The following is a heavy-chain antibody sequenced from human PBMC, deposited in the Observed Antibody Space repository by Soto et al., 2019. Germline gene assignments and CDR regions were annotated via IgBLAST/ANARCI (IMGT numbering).Heavy chain of an antibody. Sequence: GESLKISCKGSGYSFASHWVAWVRQMPEKGLEWIGTIYPGDSDTKYSSAFRGHVTISADTSVSTAYLQWRSLEATDSAIYYCARYSGSYWHYYFDYWGQGTPVTVSS. CDR3: ARYSGSYWHYYFDY. CDR2: IYPGDSDT. D-gene: IGHD1-26*01. CDR1: GYSFASHW. J-gene: IGHJ4*02. V-gene: IGHV5-51*01.